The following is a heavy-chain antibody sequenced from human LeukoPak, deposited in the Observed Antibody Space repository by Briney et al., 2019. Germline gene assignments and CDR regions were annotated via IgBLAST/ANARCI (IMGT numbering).Heavy chain of an antibody. Sequence: SETLSLTCTVSGGSISDYSWSWIRQPPGKGLEWIGNLYYNGSANHNPSLKSRVTISSDTSKNQFSLKLTSVTAADTAVYYCARGRGGTSDYYPFYFDYWGQGALVMVSS. V-gene: IGHV4-59*01. CDR2: LYYNGSA. CDR3: ARGRGGTSDYYPFYFDY. J-gene: IGHJ4*02. D-gene: IGHD3-3*01. CDR1: GGSISDYS.